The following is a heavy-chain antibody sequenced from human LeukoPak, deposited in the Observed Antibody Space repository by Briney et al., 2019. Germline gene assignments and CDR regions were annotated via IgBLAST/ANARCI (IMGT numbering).Heavy chain of an antibody. CDR3: ARAPGIAAAGILFYYMDV. J-gene: IGHJ6*03. CDR1: GYTFTSYG. CDR2: IIPIFGTA. D-gene: IGHD6-13*01. V-gene: IGHV1-69*13. Sequence: SVKVSCKASGYTFTSYGISWVRQAPGQGLGWMGGIIPIFGTANYAQKFQGRVTITADESTSTAYMELSSLRSEDTAVYYCARAPGIAAAGILFYYMDVWGKGTTVTISS.